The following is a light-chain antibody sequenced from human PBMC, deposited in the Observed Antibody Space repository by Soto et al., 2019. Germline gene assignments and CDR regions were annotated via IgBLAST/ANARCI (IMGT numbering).Light chain of an antibody. CDR1: QSVSSSY. CDR3: QQYGSSPPT. CDR2: GAS. J-gene: IGKJ1*01. Sequence: EIVLTQSPGTLSLSPGERATLSCRASQSVSSSYLAWYQQKPGQAPRLLIYGASSRATGIPDRFSGSGSGTHFALTISRLEPADFAVYSCQQYGSSPPTFGHGTKVAIK. V-gene: IGKV3-20*01.